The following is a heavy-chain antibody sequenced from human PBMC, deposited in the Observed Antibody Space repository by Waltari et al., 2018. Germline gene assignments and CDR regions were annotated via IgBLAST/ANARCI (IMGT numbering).Heavy chain of an antibody. D-gene: IGHD3-10*01. CDR1: GGSISSGDYY. Sequence: QVQLQESGPGLVKPSQTLSLTCTVSGGSISSGDYYWSWIRQPPGKGLEWIGYIYYSGSTYYNPSLKSRVTISVDTSKNQFSLKLSSVTAADTAVYYCARGGGELWFRELFAFDIWGQGTMVTVSS. CDR2: IYYSGST. V-gene: IGHV4-30-4*08. CDR3: ARGGGELWFRELFAFDI. J-gene: IGHJ3*02.